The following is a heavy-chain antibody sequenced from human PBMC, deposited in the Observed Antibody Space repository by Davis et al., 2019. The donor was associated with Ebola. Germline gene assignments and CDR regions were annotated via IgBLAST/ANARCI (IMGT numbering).Heavy chain of an antibody. J-gene: IGHJ4*02. CDR1: GGSISKY. V-gene: IGHV3-30*18. D-gene: IGHD1-1*01. CDR2: VSYDGSNK. Sequence: PSETLSLTCTVSGGSISKYDDYWGWVRQAPGKGLEWVAVVSYDGSNKYYADSVKGRFTISRDNSKNTLYLQMNNLRAEDTAVYYCAKVVQGIWGQGTLVTVSS. CDR3: AKVVQGI.